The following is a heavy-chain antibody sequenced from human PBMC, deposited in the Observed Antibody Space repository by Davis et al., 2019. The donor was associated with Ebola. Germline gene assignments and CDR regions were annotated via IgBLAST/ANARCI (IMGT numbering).Heavy chain of an antibody. D-gene: IGHD4-17*01. J-gene: IGHJ5*02. CDR1: GFIFSSYA. Sequence: PGGSLRLSCAASGFIFSSYAMSWVRQAPGKGLEWVSSISVRSITYHADSVKGRFTISRDNSKNNLYLQMNSLRAEDTAVYYCAKVHPPTTVTTGWFDPWGQGTLVTVSS. V-gene: IGHV3-23*01. CDR2: ISVRSIT. CDR3: AKVHPPTTVTTGWFDP.